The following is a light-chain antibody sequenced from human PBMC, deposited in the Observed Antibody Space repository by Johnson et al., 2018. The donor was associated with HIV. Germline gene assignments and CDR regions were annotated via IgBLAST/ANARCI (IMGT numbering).Light chain of an antibody. Sequence: QSVLTQPPSVSAAPGQKVTISCSGSNSNIGNNYVSWYQQLPGTAPKFFIYENDKRPSGIPDRFSGSKSGTSATLGITGLQTGDEADYYCGTWDSSLSAYAFGTGTKVTVL. J-gene: IGLJ1*01. CDR3: GTWDSSLSAYA. CDR1: NSNIGNNY. V-gene: IGLV1-51*02. CDR2: END.